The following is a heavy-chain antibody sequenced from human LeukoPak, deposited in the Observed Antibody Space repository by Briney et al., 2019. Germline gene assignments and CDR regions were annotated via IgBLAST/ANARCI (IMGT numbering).Heavy chain of an antibody. V-gene: IGHV3-7*01. CDR1: GFTLSSYW. CDR2: IKEDGSEK. CDR3: ARGGYSSGWYGKGFDY. D-gene: IGHD6-19*01. J-gene: IGHJ4*02. Sequence: GGSLRLSCAASGFTLSSYWMSWVRQAPGKGLEWVANIKEDGSEKYYVDSVKGRFTISRDNAKNSLYLQMNSLRAEDTAVYYCARGGYSSGWYGKGFDYWGQGTLVTVSS.